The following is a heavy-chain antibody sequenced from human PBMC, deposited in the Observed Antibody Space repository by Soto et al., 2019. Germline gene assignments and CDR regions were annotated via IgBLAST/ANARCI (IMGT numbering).Heavy chain of an antibody. J-gene: IGHJ5*02. Sequence: ASVKVTCKVSGYTLTELSMHWVRQAPGKGLEWMGGFDPEDGETIYAQKFQGRVTMTEDTSTDTAYMELSSLRSEDTDVYYCATEMYYYGSGSYYRNHWGQGTLVTVSS. D-gene: IGHD3-10*01. V-gene: IGHV1-24*01. CDR3: ATEMYYYGSGSYYRNH. CDR2: FDPEDGET. CDR1: GYTLTELS.